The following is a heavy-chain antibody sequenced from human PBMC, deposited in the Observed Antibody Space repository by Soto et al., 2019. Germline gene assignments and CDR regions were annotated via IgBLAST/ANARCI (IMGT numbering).Heavy chain of an antibody. CDR2: ISGSGGST. Sequence: EAQLVQSGGGLVQPGGSMRLSCAASGFTFSNYWMHWVRQAPGKGLVWVSGISGSGGSTYYADSVKGRFTISSDSSKNTVFLQMNSLRGEDTAVYYCAKELSSTWYPLDDWGQGTLVTVSS. CDR3: AKELSSTWYPLDD. D-gene: IGHD6-13*01. J-gene: IGHJ4*02. V-gene: IGHV3-23*04. CDR1: GFTFSNYW.